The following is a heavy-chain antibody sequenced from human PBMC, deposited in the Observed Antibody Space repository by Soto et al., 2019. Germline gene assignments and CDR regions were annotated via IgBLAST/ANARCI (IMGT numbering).Heavy chain of an antibody. CDR2: IKQDGSEK. J-gene: IGHJ5*02. CDR1: GFTFSSYW. V-gene: IGHV3-7*01. D-gene: IGHD3-10*01. Sequence: PGGSLRLSCAASGFTFSSYWMSWVRQAPGKGLEWVANIKQDGSEKYYVDSVKGRFTISRDNAKNSLYLQMNSLRAEDTAVYYCARIRGVIVFWFDPWGQGTLVTVSS. CDR3: ARIRGVIVFWFDP.